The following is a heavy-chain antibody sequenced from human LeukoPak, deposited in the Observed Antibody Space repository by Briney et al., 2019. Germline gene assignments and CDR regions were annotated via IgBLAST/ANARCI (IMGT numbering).Heavy chain of an antibody. CDR3: AREYVSSTSCYCVY. CDR1: IDLISRGDYY. V-gene: IGHV4-31*03. CDR2: NYYSGST. J-gene: IGHJ4*02. Sequence: SETLSLICSVSIDLISRGDYYCSWIRQHRAKGLEWIGYNYYSGSTYFNPSLKSRVTIAVDTSKNQFSLKLSSVTAADTAVYYCAREYVSSTSCYCVYWGQGTLVTVSS. D-gene: IGHD2-2*01.